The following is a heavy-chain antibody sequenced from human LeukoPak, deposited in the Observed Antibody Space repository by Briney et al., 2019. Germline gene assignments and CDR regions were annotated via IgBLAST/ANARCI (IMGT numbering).Heavy chain of an antibody. V-gene: IGHV3-66*04. D-gene: IGHD1-1*01. J-gene: IGHJ4*02. CDR3: ARHRHTSGPYIDQ. CDR1: GFTVFSTH. CDR2: IYSGGST. Sequence: PGGSLRLSCAASGFTVFSTHMSWVRQAPGKGLEWVLVIYSGGSTYHADSVKGRFTISRDNSKNTLYLQMNSLRAEDTAVYYCARHRHTSGPYIDQWGQGTLVTVSS.